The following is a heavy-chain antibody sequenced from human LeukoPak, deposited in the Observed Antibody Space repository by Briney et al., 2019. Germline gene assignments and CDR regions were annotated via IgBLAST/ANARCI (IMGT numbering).Heavy chain of an antibody. CDR3: ARSGDYVQTGWFDP. CDR1: GYTFTSYG. Sequence: ASVKVSCKASGYTFTSYGISWVRRAPGQGLEWMGWISAYNGNTNYAQKLQGRVTMTTDTSTSTAYMELRSLRSDDTAVYYCARSGDYVQTGWFDPWGQGTLVTVSS. J-gene: IGHJ5*02. D-gene: IGHD4-17*01. CDR2: ISAYNGNT. V-gene: IGHV1-18*01.